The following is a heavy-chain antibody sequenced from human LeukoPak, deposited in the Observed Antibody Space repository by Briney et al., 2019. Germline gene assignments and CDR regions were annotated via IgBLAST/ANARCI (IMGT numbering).Heavy chain of an antibody. CDR3: ARVYYSRFDP. V-gene: IGHV4-4*07. CDR2: IYTTGTT. CDR1: GASISSYY. Sequence: SETLSLTCSVSGASISSYYWTWIRQPAGKGLEWIGHIYTTGTTNYNPSIRSRVTMSVGTSKNQFFLRLTSVTAADTAVYYCARVYYSRFDPWGQGTLVTVSS. D-gene: IGHD3-10*01. J-gene: IGHJ5*02.